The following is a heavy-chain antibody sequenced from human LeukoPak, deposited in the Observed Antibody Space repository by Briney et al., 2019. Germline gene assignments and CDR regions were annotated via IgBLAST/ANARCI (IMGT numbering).Heavy chain of an antibody. CDR3: ARLSLHYAGDY. D-gene: IGHD2-2*01. CDR1: GGSISSYY. J-gene: IGHJ4*02. CDR2: IYYSGIT. V-gene: IGHV4-59*08. Sequence: PSETLSLTCTVSGGSISSYYWSWIRQPPGKGLEWIAYIYYSGITNYNPSLKSRVTISVDTSKNQFSLKLSSVTAADTAVYYCARLSLHYAGDYWGQGTLVTVSS.